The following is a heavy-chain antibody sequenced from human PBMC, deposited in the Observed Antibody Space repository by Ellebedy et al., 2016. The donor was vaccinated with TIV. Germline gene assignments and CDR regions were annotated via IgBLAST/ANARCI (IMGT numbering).Heavy chain of an antibody. V-gene: IGHV4-39*07. CDR2: IYYTGMT. Sequence: SETLSLTXTVSGGSISGSTSYWGWIRQPPGKGLEWIGTIYYTGMTYSNPSLKSRVTISVDTSKNQFSLKLSSVTAADTAVYYCARGKRAKIYYYYYMDVWGKGTTVTVSS. CDR1: GGSISGSTSY. J-gene: IGHJ6*03. CDR3: ARGKRAKIYYYYYMDV.